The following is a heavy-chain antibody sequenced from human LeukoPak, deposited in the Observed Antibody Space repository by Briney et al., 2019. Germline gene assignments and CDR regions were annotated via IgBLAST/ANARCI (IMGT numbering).Heavy chain of an antibody. CDR2: IYYSGST. CDR3: ARDPTYYDFWSGYANYGMDV. CDR1: GGSISSSTYY. D-gene: IGHD3-3*01. Sequence: SETLSLTCTVSGGSISSSTYYWGWIRQPPGKGLEWIGSIYYSGSTYYNPSLKSRVTISVDTSKNQFSLKLSSVTAADTAVYYCARDPTYYDFWSGYANYGMDVWGQGTTVTVSS. J-gene: IGHJ6*02. V-gene: IGHV4-39*02.